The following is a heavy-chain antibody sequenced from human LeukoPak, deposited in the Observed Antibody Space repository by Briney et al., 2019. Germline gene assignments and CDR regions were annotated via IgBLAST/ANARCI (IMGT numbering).Heavy chain of an antibody. J-gene: IGHJ4*02. D-gene: IGHD1-1*01. CDR2: ISPDGSEK. CDR3: ARGHWKLDY. V-gene: IGHV3-7*05. Sequence: GGSLRLSCAASGXGFSTFWMSWVRQTPGRGLEWVAYISPDGSEKDSLGSVRGRFTISRDDAKNSLCLQMNSLRAEDTAVYYCARGHWKLDYWGQGTLVTVSS. CDR1: GXGFSTFW.